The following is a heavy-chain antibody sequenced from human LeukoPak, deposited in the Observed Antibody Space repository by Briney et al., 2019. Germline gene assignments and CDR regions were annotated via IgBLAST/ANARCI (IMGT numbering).Heavy chain of an antibody. CDR1: GFXFSNFA. D-gene: IGHD4-23*01. CDR3: AKSPAVDAAFDI. CDR2: ISGSGGST. V-gene: IGHV3-23*01. Sequence: GGSLRLSCGASGFXFSNFAVSWVRQAPGKGLEWVSAISGSGGSTYYADSVKGRFTISRDNSKNTLYLQMNSLRAEDTAVYYCAKSPAVDAAFDIWGQGTMVTVSS. J-gene: IGHJ3*02.